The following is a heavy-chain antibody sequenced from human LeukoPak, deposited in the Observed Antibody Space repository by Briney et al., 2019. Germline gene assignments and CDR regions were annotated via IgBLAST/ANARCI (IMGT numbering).Heavy chain of an antibody. D-gene: IGHD3-22*01. CDR3: ARGAAFDYYDSSVYNS. CDR1: GYTFTGYY. CDR2: INPNSGGT. Sequence: ASVKVSCKASGYTFTGYYMHWVRQAPGQGLEWMGWINPNSGGTNYAQKFQGRVTMTRDTSISTAYMELSRLRSDDTAVYYCARGAAFDYYDSSVYNSWGKGTLVTVS. J-gene: IGHJ4*02. V-gene: IGHV1-2*02.